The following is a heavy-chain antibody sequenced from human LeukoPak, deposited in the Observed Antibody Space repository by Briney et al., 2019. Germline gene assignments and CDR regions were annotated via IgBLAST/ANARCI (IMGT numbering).Heavy chain of an antibody. J-gene: IGHJ4*02. CDR3: ARGKWLVRLDY. CDR2: INHSGST. Sequence: NPSETLSLTCAVYGGSFSGYYWSWIRQPPGKGLEWIGEINHSGSTNYNPSLKSRVTISVDTSKNQFSLKLSSVTAADTAVYYCARGKWLVRLDYWGQGTLVTVSS. CDR1: GGSFSGYY. V-gene: IGHV4-34*01. D-gene: IGHD6-19*01.